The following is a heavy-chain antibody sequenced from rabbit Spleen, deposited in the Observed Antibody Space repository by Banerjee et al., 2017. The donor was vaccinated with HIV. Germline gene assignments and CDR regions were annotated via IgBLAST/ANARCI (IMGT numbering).Heavy chain of an antibody. D-gene: IGHD8-1*01. CDR2: IYGDSGGST. V-gene: IGHV1S45*01. CDR1: GFTISSAGW. CDR3: ARDAAGSSYLDL. J-gene: IGHJ6*01. Sequence: LEESGGRLVQPGESLTLSCKASGFTISSAGWISWVRQAPGKGLEWIACIYGDSGGSTWYASWAKGRFTISKTSSTTVTLQMTSLTAADTATYFCARDAAGSSYLDLWGPGTLVTVS.